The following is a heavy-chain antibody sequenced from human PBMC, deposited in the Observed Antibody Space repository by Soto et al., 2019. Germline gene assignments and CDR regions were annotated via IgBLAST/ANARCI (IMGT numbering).Heavy chain of an antibody. CDR1: GFSLSNARMG. CDR3: ARSSYDIVVVVAATTNHAYYYYVDV. V-gene: IGHV2-26*01. D-gene: IGHD2-15*01. J-gene: IGHJ6*03. CDR2: IFSNDGK. Sequence: QVTLKESGPVLVKHTETLTLNCTVSGFSLSNARMGVSWIRQPPGKALEWLAHIFSNDGKSYSTPLKSRLTISKDTSKSQVGHTMTNMDPVDTDTSYCARSSYDIVVVVAATTNHAYYYYVDVWGKGTTVTVSS.